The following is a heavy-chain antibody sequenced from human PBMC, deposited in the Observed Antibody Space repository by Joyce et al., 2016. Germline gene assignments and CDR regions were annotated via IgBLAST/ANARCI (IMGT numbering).Heavy chain of an antibody. D-gene: IGHD6-19*01. Sequence: QLQLVQSGTEVKKPGASVRVSCKASGYTFSTYGFSWVRQAPAQGLEWIGGVSAYNGKSNYAQKFQGRVTMTTDTSTTTVYLDLGSLRADDTAVYYCARDTASYTSDWWYYFDLWGQGTLVTVSS. CDR3: ARDTASYTSDWWYYFDL. CDR2: VSAYNGKS. J-gene: IGHJ4*02. V-gene: IGHV1-18*01. CDR1: GYTFSTYG.